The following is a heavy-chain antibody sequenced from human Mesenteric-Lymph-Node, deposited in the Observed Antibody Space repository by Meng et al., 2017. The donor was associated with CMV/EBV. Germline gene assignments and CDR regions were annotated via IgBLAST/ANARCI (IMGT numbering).Heavy chain of an antibody. J-gene: IGHJ4*02. CDR1: GTSISNLY. CDR2: IHNSGRT. D-gene: IGHD2/OR15-2a*01. Sequence: SETLSLTCIVSGTSISNLYWSWTRQSPGKGLEWIGYIHNSGRTIYNPSLKSRATISMDTSKNQFSLKLTSATAADTAVYYCALLADYWGQGTLVTVSS. CDR3: ALLADY. V-gene: IGHV4-59*03.